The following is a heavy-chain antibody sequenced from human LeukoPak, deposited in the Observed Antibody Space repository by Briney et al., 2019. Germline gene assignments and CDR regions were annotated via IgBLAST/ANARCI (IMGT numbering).Heavy chain of an antibody. V-gene: IGHV4-39*01. CDR3: ARPRVPHWSTKAGTCLFDF. CDR1: GGSLSVNYF. CDR2: VHSSETT. J-gene: IGHJ4*02. D-gene: IGHD1-7*01. Sequence: PPETLSLTRTVSGGSLSVNYFWAWIRQPPGKGLEWIGRVHSSETTYYNSSLKSRVTIDVDTSRRQFSLKLRSVTAADTAVYYCARPRVPHWSTKAGTCLFDFWGLGTLVNVSS.